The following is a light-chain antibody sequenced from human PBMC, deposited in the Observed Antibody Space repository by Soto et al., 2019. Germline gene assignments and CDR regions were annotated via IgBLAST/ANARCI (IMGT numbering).Light chain of an antibody. Sequence: DIQMTQSPSSLSASVGDRVTITCRASQGISNYLAWYQQIPGKVPKLLISAASTLQSGVPSRFSGSGSGTAFTLTISSLQPEDVAPYYCQKYTNVPAFGGGTKVEIK. CDR3: QKYTNVPA. CDR1: QGISNY. CDR2: AAS. J-gene: IGKJ4*01. V-gene: IGKV1-27*01.